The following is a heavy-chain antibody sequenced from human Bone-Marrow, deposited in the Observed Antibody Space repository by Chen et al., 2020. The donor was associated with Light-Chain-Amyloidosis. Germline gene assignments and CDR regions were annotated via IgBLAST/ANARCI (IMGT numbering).Heavy chain of an antibody. CDR2: IYPDDSDA. Sequence: EVQLEQSGPEVKKPGESLKISCKGSGYTFPNYWIGWVRQMPGKGLEWMGVIYPDDSDARYSPSFEGQVTISAAKSITTAYLQWRSLKASDTAMYYCARRRDSYNFDYWGQGTLVTVSS. J-gene: IGHJ4*02. CDR3: ARRRDSYNFDY. V-gene: IGHV5-51*01. CDR1: GYTFPNYW. D-gene: IGHD1-26*01.